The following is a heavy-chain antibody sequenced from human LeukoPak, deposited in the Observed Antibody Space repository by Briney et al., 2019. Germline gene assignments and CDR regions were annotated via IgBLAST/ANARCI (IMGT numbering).Heavy chain of an antibody. D-gene: IGHD6-13*01. CDR1: GGSINSYF. V-gene: IGHV4-59*01. CDR3: ARVYYSSSYDYWYFDL. CDR2: IYYIGST. Sequence: SETLSLTCTISGGSINSYFWTWIRQPPGKGLEWIGYIYYIGSTNYNPSLKSRVTISVDTSKNQFSLKLSSVTAADTAVYYCARVYYSSSYDYWYFDLWGRGTLVTVSS. J-gene: IGHJ2*01.